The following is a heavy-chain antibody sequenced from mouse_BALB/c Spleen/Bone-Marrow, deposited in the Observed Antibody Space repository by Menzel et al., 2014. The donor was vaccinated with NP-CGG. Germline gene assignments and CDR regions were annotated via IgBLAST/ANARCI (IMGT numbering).Heavy chain of an antibody. V-gene: IGHV1S56*01. CDR3: TRRANYWYFDV. CDR1: GYTFTSYD. D-gene: IGHD3-3*01. J-gene: IGHJ1*01. CDR2: IYPGDGST. Sequence: QVQLKQSGPELVKPGALVKISCKASGYTFTSYDINWVKQRPGQGHEWIGWIYPGDGSTTYNEKFKGKATLTADNPSSTAYRQLNSLTSESSAVYFCTRRANYWYFDVWGAGTTVTVSS.